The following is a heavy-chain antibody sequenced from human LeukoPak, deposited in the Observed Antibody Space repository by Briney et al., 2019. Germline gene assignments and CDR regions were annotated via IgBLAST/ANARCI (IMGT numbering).Heavy chain of an antibody. D-gene: IGHD1-26*01. J-gene: IGHJ3*02. CDR3: ARGGSYLSAFDI. Sequence: GGSLRLSCAASGFTVSINYMSWVRQAPGKGLERVSIIYSGGSTFYADSVKGRFTISRDNSKNTLYLQMNSLRAEDTAVYYCARGGSYLSAFDIWGQGTMVTVSS. V-gene: IGHV3-53*01. CDR1: GFTVSINY. CDR2: IYSGGST.